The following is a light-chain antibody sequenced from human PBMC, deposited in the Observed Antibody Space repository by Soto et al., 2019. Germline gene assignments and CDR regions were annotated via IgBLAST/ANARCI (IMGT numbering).Light chain of an antibody. CDR2: DAS. V-gene: IGKV3-11*01. Sequence: EIVLKQSPATLSLSPGERATLSCRASQSVSSYLAWDQQKPGQAPRLLIYDASNRATGIPARFSGSESGTDFTLPISSPEPEDFAVYYCQQRSDWPSTFGGGTKVQIK. CDR3: QQRSDWPST. CDR1: QSVSSY. J-gene: IGKJ4*01.